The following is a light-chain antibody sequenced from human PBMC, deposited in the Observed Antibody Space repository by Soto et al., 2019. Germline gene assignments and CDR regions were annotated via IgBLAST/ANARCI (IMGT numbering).Light chain of an antibody. CDR2: GAS. CDR1: QSVTNSF. V-gene: IGKV3-20*01. J-gene: IGKJ1*01. CDR3: QQDGSSPRT. Sequence: PDTLSLSPVSGHTLSCMASQSVTNSFLAWYQQKPGQAPRLLIYGASSRATGIPDRFSGSGSGTDFTLTIRRLEPEDFAVYYCQQDGSSPRTFGQGTKVDIK.